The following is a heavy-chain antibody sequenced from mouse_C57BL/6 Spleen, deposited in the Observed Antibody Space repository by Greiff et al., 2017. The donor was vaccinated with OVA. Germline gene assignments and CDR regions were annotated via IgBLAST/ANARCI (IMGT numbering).Heavy chain of an antibody. D-gene: IGHD1-1*01. CDR2: IYPGDGDT. Sequence: QVQLQQSGPELVKPGASVKISCKASGYAFGSSWMNWVKQRPGKGLEWIGRIYPGDGDTNYNGKFKGKATLTADKSSSTAYMQLSSLTSEDSAVYFCARCGYYASSYEDYWGQGTTLTVSS. V-gene: IGHV1-82*01. CDR1: GYAFGSSW. CDR3: ARCGYYASSYEDY. J-gene: IGHJ2*01.